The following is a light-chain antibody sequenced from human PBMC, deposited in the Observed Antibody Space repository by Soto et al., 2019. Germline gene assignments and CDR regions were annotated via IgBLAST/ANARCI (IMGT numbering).Light chain of an antibody. CDR1: SSNMGTGYD. J-gene: IGLJ2*01. V-gene: IGLV1-40*01. CDR2: GNN. CDR3: RSYDSSLRGSV. Sequence: QPVLTQPPSVSGAPGQRVTISCTGSSSNMGTGYDVHWYQQHPGMAPKLLIYGNNHRPSGVPDRFSGSKSGTSASLAITGLQAEDEADYYCRSYDSSLRGSVFGGGTKLTVL.